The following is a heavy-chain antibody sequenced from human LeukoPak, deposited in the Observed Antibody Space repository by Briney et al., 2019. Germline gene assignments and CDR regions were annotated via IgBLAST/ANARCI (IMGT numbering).Heavy chain of an antibody. CDR2: INPSGGGT. J-gene: IGHJ6*03. CDR1: GYTFTSYY. V-gene: IGHV1-46*01. Sequence: ASVKVSCKASGYTFTSYYMHWVRQAPGQGLEWMGIINPSGGGTSYAQKFQGRVTMTRDMSTSTVYMDLSSLRSEDTAVYYCAGIPTAYYYYYMDVWGKGTTVTVSS. CDR3: AGIPTAYYYYYMDV. D-gene: IGHD1-14*01.